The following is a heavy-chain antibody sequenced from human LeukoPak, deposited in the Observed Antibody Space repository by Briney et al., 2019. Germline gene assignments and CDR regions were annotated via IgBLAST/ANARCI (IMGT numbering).Heavy chain of an antibody. D-gene: IGHD3-22*01. CDR3: ASSGGDYYDSSGSDY. CDR2: IYTSGST. Sequence: SETLSLTCTVSGGSISSYYWSWIRQPAGKGLEWIGRIYTSGSTNYNPSLKSRVTMSVDTSKNQFSLKLTSVTDADTAVYYCASSGGDYYDSSGSDYWGQGTLLTVSS. J-gene: IGHJ4*02. CDR1: GGSISSYY. V-gene: IGHV4-4*07.